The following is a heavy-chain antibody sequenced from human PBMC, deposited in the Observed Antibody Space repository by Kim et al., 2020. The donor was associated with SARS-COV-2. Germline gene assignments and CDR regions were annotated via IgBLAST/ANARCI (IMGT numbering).Heavy chain of an antibody. D-gene: IGHD3-9*01. J-gene: IGHJ6*02. Sequence: PSLKSRVTISVDKSKNKFSRKLSSVTAADTAVYYCARVTFNILTGLYGMDVWGQGTTVTVSS. V-gene: IGHV4-4*02. CDR3: ARVTFNILTGLYGMDV.